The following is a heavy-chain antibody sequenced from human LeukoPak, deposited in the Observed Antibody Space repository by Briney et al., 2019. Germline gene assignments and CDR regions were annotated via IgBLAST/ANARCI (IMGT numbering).Heavy chain of an antibody. D-gene: IGHD2-2*01. J-gene: IGHJ6*02. V-gene: IGHV1-2*02. CDR1: GYTFTGYY. CDR2: INPNSGGT. Sequence: AASVKVSCKASGYTFTGYYMHWVRQAPGQGLERMGWINPNSGGTDYAQKFQGRVTMTRDTSISTAYMELSRLRSDDTAVYYCARGAGAGTSFMDVWGQGTTVTVSS. CDR3: ARGAGAGTSFMDV.